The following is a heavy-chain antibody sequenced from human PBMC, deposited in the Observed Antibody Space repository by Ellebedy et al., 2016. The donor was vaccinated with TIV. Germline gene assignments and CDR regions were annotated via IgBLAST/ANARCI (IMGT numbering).Heavy chain of an antibody. D-gene: IGHD3-9*01. J-gene: IGHJ6*02. CDR1: RFTFSNYS. V-gene: IGHV3-21*01. CDR3: ARDTSRNYDILTGYYTPYYYGMDV. Sequence: GGSLRLXXAASRFTFSNYSMNWVRQAPGKGLEWVSSISSSSSYIYYADSVKGRFIISRDNAKNSLYLQMNSLRAEDTAGYYCARDTSRNYDILTGYYTPYYYGMDVWGQGTTVTVSS. CDR2: ISSSSSYI.